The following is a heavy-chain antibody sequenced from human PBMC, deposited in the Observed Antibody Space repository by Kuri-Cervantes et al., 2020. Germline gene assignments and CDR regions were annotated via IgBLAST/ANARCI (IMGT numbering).Heavy chain of an antibody. CDR2: ISSSSSYI. Sequence: GESLKISCAASGFTVSSNYMNWVRQAPGKGLEWVSSISSSSSYIYYADSVKGRFTISRDNAKNSLYLQMNSLRAEDTAVYYCARAKYYSSGWYLGYWGQGTRVTCSS. CDR3: ARAKYYSSGWYLGY. D-gene: IGHD6-19*01. CDR1: GFTVSSNY. J-gene: IGHJ4*02. V-gene: IGHV3-21*01.